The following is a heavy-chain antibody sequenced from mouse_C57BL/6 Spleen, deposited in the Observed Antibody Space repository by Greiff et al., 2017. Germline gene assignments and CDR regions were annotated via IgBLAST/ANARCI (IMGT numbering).Heavy chain of an antibody. D-gene: IGHD1-1*01. Sequence: VKLQQPGAELVKPGASVKLSCKASGYTFTSYWMQWVKQRPGQGLEWIGEIDPSDSYTNYNQKFKGKATLTVDTSSSTAYMQLSSLTSEDSAVYYCARGNYGSSYGYWGQGTTLTVSS. CDR3: ARGNYGSSYGY. CDR2: IDPSDSYT. J-gene: IGHJ2*01. V-gene: IGHV1-50*01. CDR1: GYTFTSYW.